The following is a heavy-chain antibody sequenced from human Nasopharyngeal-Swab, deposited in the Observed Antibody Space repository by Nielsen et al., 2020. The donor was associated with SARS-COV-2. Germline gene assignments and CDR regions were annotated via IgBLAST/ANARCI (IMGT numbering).Heavy chain of an antibody. CDR3: VRDDGGSYLLDY. V-gene: IGHV1-3*04. Sequence: ASVKVSCKASGYTFTNYAIHWVRQAPGQRLEWMAWINTDNGDTRYSPKFQGRVIVTRDTSATTGYMGLSSLTSEDTAMYYCVRDDGGSYLLDYWGQGTLVTVSS. J-gene: IGHJ4*02. CDR2: INTDNGDT. D-gene: IGHD1-26*01. CDR1: GYTFTNYA.